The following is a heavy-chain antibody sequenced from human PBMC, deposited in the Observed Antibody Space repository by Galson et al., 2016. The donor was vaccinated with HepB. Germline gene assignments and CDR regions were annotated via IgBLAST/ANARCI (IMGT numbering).Heavy chain of an antibody. CDR2: IKEDGSED. Sequence: SLRLSCAASGFTFRNYWMSWVRQAPGKGLEWVANIKEDGSEDYYVDAGRGRFTISRDNAKNSLYFQMNSLKVEDTDIYYCVREGLADGAYFDYWGQGTLVTVSS. J-gene: IGHJ4*02. D-gene: IGHD5-24*01. V-gene: IGHV3-7*01. CDR3: VREGLADGAYFDY. CDR1: GFTFRNYW.